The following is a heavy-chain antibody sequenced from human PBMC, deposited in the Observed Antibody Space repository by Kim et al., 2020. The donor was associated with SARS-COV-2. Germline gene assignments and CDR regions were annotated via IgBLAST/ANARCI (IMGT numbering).Heavy chain of an antibody. CDR2: ISSSSSYI. D-gene: IGHD3-3*01. CDR1: GFTFSSYS. CDR3: ARLSRPTHYDFWSGYRVGDAFDI. J-gene: IGHJ3*02. Sequence: GGSLRLSCAASGFTFSSYSMNWVRQAPGKGLEWVSSISSSSSYIYYADSVKGRFTISRDNAKNSLYLQMNSLRAEDTAVYYCARLSRPTHYDFWSGYRVGDAFDIWGQGTMVTVSS. V-gene: IGHV3-21*01.